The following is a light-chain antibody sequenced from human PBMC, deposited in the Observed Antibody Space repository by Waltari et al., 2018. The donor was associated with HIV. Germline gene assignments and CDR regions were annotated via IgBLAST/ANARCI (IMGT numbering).Light chain of an antibody. V-gene: IGLV2-14*03. J-gene: IGLJ1*01. CDR2: GVS. CDR3: SSYTTTGTLV. CDR1: SSDISAFPS. Sequence: HSALTQPASVSGSPGQSITICCIGTSSDISAFPSVAWYQQHPGKAPKLSVYGVSNRPSDVSARFSGSKSGNTASLTISGLQDDDESDYYCSSYTTTGTLVFGSGTKVTVL.